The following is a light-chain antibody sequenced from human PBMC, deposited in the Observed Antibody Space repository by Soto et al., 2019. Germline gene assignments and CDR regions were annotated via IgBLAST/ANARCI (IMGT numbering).Light chain of an antibody. V-gene: IGLV2-23*01. Sequence: QSALTQPASVSGSPGQSITISCTGTSSDVGSFNLVSWYQQHPGQAPKLMIYEANNRPSWISNRFSGSKSGNTASLTISGLQAEDEADYYCCSYAGSDTFIFGGGTKLTVL. CDR1: SSDVGSFNL. J-gene: IGLJ2*01. CDR3: CSYAGSDTFI. CDR2: EAN.